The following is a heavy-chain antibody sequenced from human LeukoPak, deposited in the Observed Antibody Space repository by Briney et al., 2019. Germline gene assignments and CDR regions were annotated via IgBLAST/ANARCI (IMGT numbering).Heavy chain of an antibody. J-gene: IGHJ4*02. D-gene: IGHD2-15*01. CDR3: AKDESPIVVVVAATFDY. Sequence: GGSLRLSCAASGFTFSSYGMHWVRQAPGKGLEWVAVISYDGSNKYYADSVKGRFTISRDNSKNTLYLQMNSLRAEDTAVYYCAKDESPIVVVVAATFDYWGQGTLVTVSS. CDR1: GFTFSSYG. CDR2: ISYDGSNK. V-gene: IGHV3-30*18.